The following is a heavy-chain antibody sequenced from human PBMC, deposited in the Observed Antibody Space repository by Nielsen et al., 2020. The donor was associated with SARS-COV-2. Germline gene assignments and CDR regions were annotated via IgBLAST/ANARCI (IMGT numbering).Heavy chain of an antibody. V-gene: IGHV1-69*04. Sequence: WVRQAPGQGLEWMGRIIPILGIANYAQKFQGRVTITADKSTSTAYMELSSLRSEDTAVYYCARGSWYCSDGSCWGFYYYYYGMDVWGQGTTVTVSS. J-gene: IGHJ6*02. CDR3: ARGSWYCSDGSCWGFYYYYYGMDV. CDR2: IIPILGIA. D-gene: IGHD2-15*01.